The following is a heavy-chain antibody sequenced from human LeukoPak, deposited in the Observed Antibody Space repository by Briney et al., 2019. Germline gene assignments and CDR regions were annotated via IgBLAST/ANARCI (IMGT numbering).Heavy chain of an antibody. Sequence: GGSLRLSCAASGFTFSSYAMSWVRQAPGKGLEWVSSIRGSGDSTDYADSVKGRFTISRDNSKNTLHLQMNSLRAEATAIYYCAKYSFWSSSSCYRNDVFDVWGQGTMVTVSS. D-gene: IGHD2-15*01. J-gene: IGHJ3*01. V-gene: IGHV3-23*01. CDR2: IRGSGDST. CDR3: AKYSFWSSSSCYRNDVFDV. CDR1: GFTFSSYA.